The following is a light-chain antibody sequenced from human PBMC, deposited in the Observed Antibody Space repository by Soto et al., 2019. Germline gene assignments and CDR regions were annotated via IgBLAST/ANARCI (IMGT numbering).Light chain of an antibody. CDR2: GAS. CDR1: QSVSSS. Sequence: EIVMTQSPAILSVSPGERATLSCRASQSVSSSLAWYQQKPGQAPRLLIYGASSRATGIPDRFSGSGSGTDFTLTISRLEPEDFAVYYCQQYGSSITFGQGTRLEIK. J-gene: IGKJ5*01. CDR3: QQYGSSIT. V-gene: IGKV3-20*01.